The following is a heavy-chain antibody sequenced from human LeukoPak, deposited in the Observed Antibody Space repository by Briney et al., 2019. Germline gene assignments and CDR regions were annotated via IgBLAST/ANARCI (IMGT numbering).Heavy chain of an antibody. CDR2: ISGSGGST. J-gene: IGHJ4*02. CDR1: GFTFSSYA. D-gene: IGHD4-17*01. Sequence: SGGSLRLSGAASGFTFSSYAMSWVRQAPGKGLEWVSAISGSGGSTYYADSVKGRFTISRDNSKNTLYLQMNSLRAEDTAVYYCAKSRESAGDFQQNYYFDYWGQGTLVTVSS. V-gene: IGHV3-23*01. CDR3: AKSRESAGDFQQNYYFDY.